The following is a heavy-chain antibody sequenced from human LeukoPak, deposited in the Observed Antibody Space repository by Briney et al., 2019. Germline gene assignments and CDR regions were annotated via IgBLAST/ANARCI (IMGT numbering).Heavy chain of an antibody. J-gene: IGHJ3*02. CDR3: ELLDPTTSGAAVDI. V-gene: IGHV3-15*01. Sequence: PGGSLRLSCAASGFTFSNAWMSWVRQAPGKGLEWVGRIKSKTDGGTTDYAAPVKGRFTISRDDSKNTLYLQMNSLKTEDTGVYYCELLDPTTSGAAVDIWGQGTMVTVSS. CDR2: IKSKTDGGTT. D-gene: IGHD1-1*01. CDR1: GFTFSNAW.